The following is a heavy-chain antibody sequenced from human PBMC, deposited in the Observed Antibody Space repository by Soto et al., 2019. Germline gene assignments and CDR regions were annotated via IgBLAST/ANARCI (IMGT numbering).Heavy chain of an antibody. V-gene: IGHV1-18*01. CDR2: INAYNGNT. CDR3: AMVDVYVTPSPQDV. Sequence: QVQLVQSGAEVKNPGASVKVSCKASGYSFTRYGIGWARQAPGQGLEWMGWINAYNGNTNYAQNLQGRLTLNTDTSTTTAYMELRSLRSNDTAIYYCAMVDVYVTPSPQDVWGQGTTVTVSS. CDR1: GYSFTRYG. D-gene: IGHD3-16*01. J-gene: IGHJ6*02.